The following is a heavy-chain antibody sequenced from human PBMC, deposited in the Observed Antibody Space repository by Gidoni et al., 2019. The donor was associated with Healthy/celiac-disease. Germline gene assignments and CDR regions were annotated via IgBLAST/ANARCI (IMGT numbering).Heavy chain of an antibody. CDR3: ASPPEEYYYGSSGYYYGDY. V-gene: IGHV3-23*01. CDR2: ISGSGGST. CDR1: GFTFSSYA. D-gene: IGHD3-22*01. J-gene: IGHJ4*02. Sequence: EVQLLESGGGLVQPGGSLRLSCAASGFTFSSYAMSWVRQAPGKGLEWVSAISGSGGSTYYADSVKGRFTISRDNSKNTLYLQMNSLRAEDTAVYYCASPPEEYYYGSSGYYYGDYWGQGTLVTVSS.